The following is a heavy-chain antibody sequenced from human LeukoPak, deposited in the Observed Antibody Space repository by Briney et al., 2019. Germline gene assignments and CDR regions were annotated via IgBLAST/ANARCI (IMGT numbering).Heavy chain of an antibody. CDR2: INTNTGNP. V-gene: IGHV7-4-1*02. D-gene: IGHD2-2*01. J-gene: IGHJ4*02. CDR1: GYTFTSYG. CDR3: ARDKYQLPYEIDY. Sequence: ASVKVSCKASGYTFTSYGVNWVRQAPRQGLVWMGWINTNTGNPTYAQGFTGRFVFSLDTSVSTAFLEISSLKAEDTAVYYCARDKYQLPYEIDYWGQGTLVTVSS.